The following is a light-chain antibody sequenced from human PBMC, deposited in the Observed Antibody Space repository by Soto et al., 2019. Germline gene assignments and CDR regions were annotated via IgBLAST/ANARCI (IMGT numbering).Light chain of an antibody. J-gene: IGLJ1*01. V-gene: IGLV2-14*01. CDR1: SSDVGSYNY. CDR2: EVS. Sequence: QSVLTQPASVSGSPGQSITISCTGTSSDVGSYNYVSWYQLHPGKAPKLMIYEVSNRPSGVSNRFSGSKSSDTASLTISGLQAEDEADYYCSSYTTRTTLYVFGTGTKVTVL. CDR3: SSYTTRTTLYV.